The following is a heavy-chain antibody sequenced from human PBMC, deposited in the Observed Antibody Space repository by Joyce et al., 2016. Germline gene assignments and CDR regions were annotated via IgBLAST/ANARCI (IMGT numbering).Heavy chain of an antibody. CDR3: ARGNDYDYWSGYEAHYFDY. CDR1: GGSISSYY. CDR2: IHHRGRT. J-gene: IGHJ4*02. V-gene: IGHV4-59*01. Sequence: QVQLQESGPGLVKPSETLSLSCTVSGGSISSYYWSWIRQPPGKGLEWIGYIHHRGRTNYNPSLKSRVTISVDTSKNEFSLKMTSVTAADTAVYYCARGNDYDYWSGYEAHYFDYWGQGTLVTVSS. D-gene: IGHD3-3*01.